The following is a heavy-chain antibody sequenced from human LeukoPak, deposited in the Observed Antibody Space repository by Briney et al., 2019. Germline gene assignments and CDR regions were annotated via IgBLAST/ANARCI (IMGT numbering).Heavy chain of an antibody. J-gene: IGHJ5*02. D-gene: IGHD6-13*01. CDR3: ARVVAAAGRGYNWFDP. Sequence: SETLSLTCAVYGGSFSGYYWSWIRQPPGKGLEWIGEINHSGSTTHNPSLKSRVTISVDTSKNQFSLKLSSVTAADTAVYYCARVVAAAGRGYNWFDPWGQGTLVTVSS. V-gene: IGHV4-34*01. CDR2: INHSGST. CDR1: GGSFSGYY.